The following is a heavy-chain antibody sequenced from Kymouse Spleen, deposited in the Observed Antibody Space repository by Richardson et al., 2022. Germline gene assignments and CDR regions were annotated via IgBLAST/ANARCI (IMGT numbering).Heavy chain of an antibody. Sequence: QVQLQQWGAGLLKPSETLSLTCAVYGGSFSGYYWSWIRQPPGKGLEWIGEINHSGSTNYNPSLKSRVTISVDTSKNQFSLKLSSVTAADTAVYYCARVNCNWNYLNYYGMDVWGQGTTVTVSS. CDR3: ARVNCNWNYLNYYGMDV. CDR2: INHSGST. CDR1: GGSFSGYY. D-gene: IGHD1-7*01. J-gene: IGHJ6*02. V-gene: IGHV4-34*01.